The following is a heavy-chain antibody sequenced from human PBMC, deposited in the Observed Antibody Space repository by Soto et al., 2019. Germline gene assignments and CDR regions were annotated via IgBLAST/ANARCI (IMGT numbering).Heavy chain of an antibody. CDR1: GGSIGSYY. V-gene: IGHV4-59*08. Sequence: QVQLQESGPGLVKPSETLSLTCSVSGGSIGSYYWSWIRQPPGKGLEWIGYIYYSGSTNYNPSLKSRGTISVDTAKDQFSLKPSSVTAADPAVDYCARGGWRQIDYWGQGTLVTVSS. CDR3: ARGGWRQIDY. J-gene: IGHJ4*02. D-gene: IGHD3-3*01. CDR2: IYYSGST.